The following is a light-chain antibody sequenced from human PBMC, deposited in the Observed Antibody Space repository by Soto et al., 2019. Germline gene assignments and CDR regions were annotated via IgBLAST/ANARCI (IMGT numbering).Light chain of an antibody. CDR3: SLWNRGMRV. J-gene: IGLJ3*02. V-gene: IGLV7-46*01. CDR1: TGAVATGHY. Sequence: QTVVTQEPSLTVSPGGTVTLTCASSTGAVATGHYPYWFQQKPGQAPRTLIYDTNNRHSWTPARFSGSLLGGKPALTLSGAQHEKAGKYFCSLWNRGMRVLGGGTTLTLL. CDR2: DTN.